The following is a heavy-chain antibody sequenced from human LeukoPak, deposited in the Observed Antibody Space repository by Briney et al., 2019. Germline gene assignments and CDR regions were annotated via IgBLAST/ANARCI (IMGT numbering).Heavy chain of an antibody. V-gene: IGHV3-23*01. CDR3: AKAELRYFDWPYYTDV. D-gene: IGHD3-9*01. CDR1: GFTFSSYG. J-gene: IGHJ6*03. CDR2: ISGSGGST. Sequence: PGGSLRLSCAASGFTFSSYGMSWVRQAPGKGLEWVSAISGSGGSTYYADSVKGRFTISRDNSKNTLYLQMNSLRAEDTAVYYCAKAELRYFDWPYYTDVWGKGTTVTISS.